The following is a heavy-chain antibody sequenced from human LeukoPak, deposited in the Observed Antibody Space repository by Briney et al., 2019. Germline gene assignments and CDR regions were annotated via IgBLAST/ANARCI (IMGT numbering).Heavy chain of an antibody. D-gene: IGHD2-2*01. CDR2: MNPNSGNT. CDR1: GYTFTSYD. V-gene: IGHV1-8*01. J-gene: IGHJ6*02. Sequence: GASVKVSCKASGYTFTSYDINWVRQATGQGLEWMGWMNPNSGNTGYAQKFQGRVTMTRNTSISTAYMELSSLRSEDTAVYYCARTLNCSSTSCCKNYYGMDVWGQGTTVTVSS. CDR3: ARTLNCSSTSCCKNYYGMDV.